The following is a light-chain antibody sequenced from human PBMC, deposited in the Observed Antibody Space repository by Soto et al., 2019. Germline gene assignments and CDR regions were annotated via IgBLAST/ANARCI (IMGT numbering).Light chain of an antibody. CDR1: SSDVGGYKY. J-gene: IGLJ1*01. CDR2: DVN. V-gene: IGLV2-14*03. Sequence: QCALTQPASVSGSPGQSITISCTGTSSDVGGYKYVSWYQQHPGKAPKLMIYDVNDRPSGVSNRFSGSKSGNTASLSISGLQAEDEADYYCSSYTSSSTYVFGTGTKVTVL. CDR3: SSYTSSSTYV.